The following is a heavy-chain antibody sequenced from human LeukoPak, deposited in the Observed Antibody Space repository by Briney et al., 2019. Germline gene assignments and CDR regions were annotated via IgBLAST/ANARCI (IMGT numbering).Heavy chain of an antibody. CDR2: MRYDGSNT. J-gene: IGHJ3*02. Sequence: GGSLTLSCAPSAFTFSICGVHWVRHAPGKGLEWVAFMRYDGSNTYYTHSVKGRFTLSRDNSTNTLYRQMNSVRTADASVYDCAKDGATPKVVINAFDIWGEGRMPTVSS. V-gene: IGHV3-30*02. D-gene: IGHD3-22*01. CDR1: AFTFSICG. CDR3: AKDGATPKVVINAFDI.